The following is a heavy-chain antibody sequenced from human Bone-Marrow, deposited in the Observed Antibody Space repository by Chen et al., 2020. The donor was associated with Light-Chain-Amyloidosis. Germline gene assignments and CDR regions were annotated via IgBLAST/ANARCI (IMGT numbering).Heavy chain of an antibody. J-gene: IGHJ3*02. V-gene: IGHV3-30*18. D-gene: IGHD3-22*01. CDR2: ISYDGSNK. CDR1: GFTFSSYG. Sequence: QVQLVESGGGVVQPGRSLRLSCAASGFTFSSYGMHWVRQAPGKVLEWVAVISYDGSNKYYADSVKGRFTISRDNSKNTLYLQMNSLRAEDTAVYYCAKGGYYDRTPDSFDIWGQGTMVTVSS. CDR3: AKGGYYDRTPDSFDI.